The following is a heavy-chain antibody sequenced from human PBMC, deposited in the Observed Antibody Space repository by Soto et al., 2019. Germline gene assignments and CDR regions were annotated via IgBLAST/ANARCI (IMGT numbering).Heavy chain of an antibody. CDR1: GGSLSSYY. D-gene: IGHD6-25*01. J-gene: IGHJ5*02. Sequence: PSETLSLTCTVSGGSLSSYYWTWIRRSPGKGLEWIGYVYFSGNTNYNPSLKSRVTISIDTSKNQFSLRLASVTAADTAFYYCGSVRPSGYVLSWGQGTLVTV. V-gene: IGHV4-59*01. CDR2: VYFSGNT. CDR3: GSVRPSGYVLS.